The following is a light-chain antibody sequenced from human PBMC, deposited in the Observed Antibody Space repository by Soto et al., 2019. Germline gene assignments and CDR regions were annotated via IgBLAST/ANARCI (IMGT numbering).Light chain of an antibody. V-gene: IGKV2-30*01. CDR2: KVS. J-gene: IGKJ1*01. CDR3: MQGTHWPPWT. Sequence: DVVMTQSPLSLPVTLGQPASISCRSSQSLVYSDGNTYLTWFLQRPGHSPRRLIYKVSNRDSWVPDRFSGSGSGTDFTLKISRVEPEDVGVYYCMQGTHWPPWTFGQGTRVEI. CDR1: QSLVYSDGNTY.